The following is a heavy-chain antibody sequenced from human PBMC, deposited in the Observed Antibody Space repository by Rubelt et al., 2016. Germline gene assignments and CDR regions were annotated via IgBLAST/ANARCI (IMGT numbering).Heavy chain of an antibody. D-gene: IGHD3-10*01. CDR1: GFSLSTSGVG. Sequence: QITLRESGPTLVKPTQTLTLTCTFSGFSLSTSGVGVGWIRQPPGKALEWLALIYWDDDKRYSPSLKSTLTITKDTSKNKVVLTMTNMDPGDTASCDGGSGAGRSFDYGGQGTLTTVSS. CDR3: GSGAGRSFDY. J-gene: IGHJ4*02. V-gene: IGHV2-5*02. CDR2: IYWDDDK.